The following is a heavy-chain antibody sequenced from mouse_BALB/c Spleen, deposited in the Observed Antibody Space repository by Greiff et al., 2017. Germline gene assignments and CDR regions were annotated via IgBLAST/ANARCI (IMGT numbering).Heavy chain of an antibody. D-gene: IGHD1-2*01. V-gene: IGHV1-69*02. CDR2: IYPSDSYT. CDR3: TRSYGQVAMDY. Sequence: QVQLQQPGAELVRPGASVKLSCKASGYTFTSYWINWVKQRPGPGLEWIGNIYPSDSYTNYNQKFKEKATLAVDKSHSTAYMQLSSPTSEDSAVYYCTRSYGQVAMDYWGQGTSVTVSS. J-gene: IGHJ4*01. CDR1: GYTFTSYW.